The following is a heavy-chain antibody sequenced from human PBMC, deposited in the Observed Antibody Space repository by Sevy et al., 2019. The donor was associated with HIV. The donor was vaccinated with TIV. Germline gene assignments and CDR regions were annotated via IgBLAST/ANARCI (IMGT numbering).Heavy chain of an antibody. V-gene: IGHV3-48*03. J-gene: IGHJ5*02. D-gene: IGHD3-10*01. CDR3: AREGLGRGWFDP. CDR2: ISSSGSTI. Sequence: GGSLRLSCAASGFTFSSYEMNWVRQAPGKGLEWVSYISSSGSTIYYADSVKGRFTISRDNAKNSLYLQMNSLRAEDTAVYYWAREGLGRGWFDPWGQGTLVTVSS. CDR1: GFTFSSYE.